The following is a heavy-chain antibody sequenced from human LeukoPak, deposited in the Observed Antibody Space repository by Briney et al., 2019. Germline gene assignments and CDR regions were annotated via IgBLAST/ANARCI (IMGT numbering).Heavy chain of an antibody. Sequence: PSETLSLTCTVSGGSISSGNYYWGWIRQPPGKGLEWIGSIYYSGSTYYNPSLKSRVTISVDTSKNQFSLRLNSVTAADTAVYYCARGRSGSYYFDYWGQGTLVTVSS. J-gene: IGHJ4*02. CDR3: ARGRSGSYYFDY. D-gene: IGHD1-26*01. CDR1: GGSISSGNYY. CDR2: IYYSGST. V-gene: IGHV4-39*07.